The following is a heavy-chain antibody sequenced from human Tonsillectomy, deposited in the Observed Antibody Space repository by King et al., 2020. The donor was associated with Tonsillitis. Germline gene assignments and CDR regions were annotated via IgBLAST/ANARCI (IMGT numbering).Heavy chain of an antibody. D-gene: IGHD3-22*01. V-gene: IGHV3-49*03. J-gene: IGHJ4*02. CDR2: IRSKSYGGTA. CDR3: TRGGNFYESTGYLDY. Sequence: VQLVESGGGLVQPGQSLRLSCTASGITFGDYAMSWFRQAPGKGLEWVGFIRSKSYGGTAEYAASVTGRFTISRDDSKSSTYLQINSLKAEDTAVYYCTRGGNFYESTGYLDYWGQGTLVTVSS. CDR1: GITFGDYA.